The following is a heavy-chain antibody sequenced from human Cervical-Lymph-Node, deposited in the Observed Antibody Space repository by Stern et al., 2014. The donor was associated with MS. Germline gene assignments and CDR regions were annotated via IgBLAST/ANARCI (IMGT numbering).Heavy chain of an antibody. J-gene: IGHJ4*02. CDR1: GFTFTSSA. Sequence: QLMQSGPEVKKPGTSVKVSCKASGFTFTSSAVQWVRQARGQRLEWIGWIVVGSGNTDYAQKFHERVTLTRDMSTSTAYMELSNLRSEDTAVYYCAADSTYYYDTSGYYHFDSWGQGTLVTVSS. CDR3: AADSTYYYDTSGYYHFDS. CDR2: IVVGSGNT. D-gene: IGHD3-22*01. V-gene: IGHV1-58*01.